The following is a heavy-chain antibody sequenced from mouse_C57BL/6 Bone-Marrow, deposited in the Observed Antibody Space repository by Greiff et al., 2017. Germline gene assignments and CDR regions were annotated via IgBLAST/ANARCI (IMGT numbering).Heavy chain of an antibody. Sequence: VQLQQSGAELVRPGASVKLSCTASGFNIKDDYMHWVKQRPEQGLEWIGWIDPENGDTAYASKFQGKATITADTSSNTAYLQLSSLTSEDTAVYYCTTAAYGYDGVAYWGQGTLVTGSA. CDR1: GFNIKDDY. CDR2: IDPENGDT. CDR3: TTAAYGYDGVAY. D-gene: IGHD2-2*01. V-gene: IGHV14-4*01. J-gene: IGHJ3*01.